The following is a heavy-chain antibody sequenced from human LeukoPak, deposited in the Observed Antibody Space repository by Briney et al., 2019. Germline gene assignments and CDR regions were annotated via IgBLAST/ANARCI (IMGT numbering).Heavy chain of an antibody. CDR1: GFNFSDYY. CDR3: ARDHGSITMIVVAPEYYFDY. CDR2: ISSSGSTI. V-gene: IGHV3-11*01. D-gene: IGHD3-22*01. J-gene: IGHJ4*02. Sequence: GGSLRLSCAASGFNFSDYYMSWIRQAPGKGLEWVSYISSSGSTIYYADSVKGRFTISRDNAKNSLYLQMNSLRAEDTAVYYCARDHGSITMIVVAPEYYFDYWGQGTLVTVSS.